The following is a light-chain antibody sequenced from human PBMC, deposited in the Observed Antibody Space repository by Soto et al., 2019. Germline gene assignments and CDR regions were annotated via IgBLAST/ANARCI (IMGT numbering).Light chain of an antibody. CDR3: QQYDNWPPWT. CDR1: QSVNSN. Sequence: EVVMTQSPATLSASPGERVTLSCRASQSVNSNLAWYQQKPGQAPRLLIYGASTRATGIPARFSGSGSGAEFTLTFSSLQSEDLAVYYCQQYDNWPPWTFGQGTKVEIK. V-gene: IGKV3-15*01. CDR2: GAS. J-gene: IGKJ1*01.